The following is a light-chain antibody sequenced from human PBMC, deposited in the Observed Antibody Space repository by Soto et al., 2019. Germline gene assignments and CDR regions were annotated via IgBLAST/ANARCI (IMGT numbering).Light chain of an antibody. CDR2: GAS. CDR3: QHYGRSPPFT. CDR1: QSVSSSY. Sequence: ELVLTQSPGTLSLSPGERATLSCRASQSVSSSYLAWYQQKPGQAPRLLIYGASNRATGIPDRFSGSGSGTDFTLTISRQETEDFAVYFCQHYGRSPPFTFGQGTKVEMK. J-gene: IGKJ2*01. V-gene: IGKV3-20*01.